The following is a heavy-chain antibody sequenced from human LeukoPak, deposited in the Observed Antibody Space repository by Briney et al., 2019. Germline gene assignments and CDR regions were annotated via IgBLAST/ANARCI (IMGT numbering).Heavy chain of an antibody. CDR1: GYSISSGYY. CDR2: IYHSGST. Sequence: SETRSLTCAVSGYSISSGYYWGCIRLPPGKGLEWVGSIYHSGSTYYTPSRKSRVTISTDTPKNQFSLKLSYVAATDAAVYASSRGGGAAAVAYGFDPRGQGTLVTVSS. D-gene: IGHD6-13*01. V-gene: IGHV4-38-2*01. CDR3: SRGGGAAAVAYGFDP. J-gene: IGHJ5*02.